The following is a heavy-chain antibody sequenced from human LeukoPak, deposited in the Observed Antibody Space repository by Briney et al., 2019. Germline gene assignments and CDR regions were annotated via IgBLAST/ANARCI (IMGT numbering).Heavy chain of an antibody. V-gene: IGHV3-7*01. D-gene: IGHD5-24*01. J-gene: IGHJ4*02. CDR2: IKQDGGEK. Sequence: GGSLRLSCAASGFTFSSYWMNWVRQAPGKGLEWVANIKQDGGEKYYVDSVKGRFTISRDNAKNSLYLQMNSLRAEDTAVYYCARELLGHGYNSGDFDYWGQGTLVTVSS. CDR3: ARELLGHGYNSGDFDY. CDR1: GFTFSSYW.